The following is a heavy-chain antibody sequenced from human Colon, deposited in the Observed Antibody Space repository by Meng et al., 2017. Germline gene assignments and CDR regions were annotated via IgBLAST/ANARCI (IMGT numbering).Heavy chain of an antibody. J-gene: IGHJ4*02. Sequence: GGSLRLSCTVSGITIGDYVMSWVRQAPGKGLEWVGLIRSKAYGGAAEYAASVKGRFTITRDDSKSTVYLQMNSLKVEDTAVYYCTGGPWLLDWWGQGTLVTVSS. CDR1: GITIGDYV. V-gene: IGHV3-49*04. CDR3: TGGPWLLDW. CDR2: IRSKAYGGAA. D-gene: IGHD6-19*01.